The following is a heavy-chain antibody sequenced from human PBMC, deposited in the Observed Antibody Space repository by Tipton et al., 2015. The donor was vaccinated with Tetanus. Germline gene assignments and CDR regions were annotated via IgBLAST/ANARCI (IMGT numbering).Heavy chain of an antibody. CDR3: AKVFSYEFVWGSPQFDP. CDR1: GFTFSSYA. CDR2: ISGSGGST. J-gene: IGHJ5*02. D-gene: IGHD3-16*01. V-gene: IGHV3-23*01. Sequence: SLRLSCAASGFTFSSYAMSWVRQAPGKGLEWVSAISGSGGSTYYADSVKGRFTISRDNSKNTLYLQMNSLRAEDTAVYYCAKVFSYEFVWGSPQFDPWGQVTLVTVSS.